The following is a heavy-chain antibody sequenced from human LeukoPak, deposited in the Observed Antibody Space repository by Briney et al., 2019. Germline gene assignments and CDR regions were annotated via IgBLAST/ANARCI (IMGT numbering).Heavy chain of an antibody. D-gene: IGHD4-17*01. V-gene: IGHV3-21*01. CDR2: ISSSSSYI. J-gene: IGHJ3*02. CDR3: ARERRTTVTTDAFDI. Sequence: PGGSLRLSCAASGFTFSSYSMNWVRQAPGKGLEWVLSISSSSSYIYYADSVKGRFTISRDNAKNSLYLQMNSLRAEDTAVYYCARERRTTVTTDAFDIWGQGTMVTVSS. CDR1: GFTFSSYS.